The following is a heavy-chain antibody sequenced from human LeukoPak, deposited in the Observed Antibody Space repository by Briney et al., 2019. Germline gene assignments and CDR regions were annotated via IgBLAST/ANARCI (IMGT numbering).Heavy chain of an antibody. CDR2: ISSSSSYI. J-gene: IGHJ4*02. V-gene: IGHV3-21*01. CDR3: ARDSGMTTVVTFRFDY. Sequence: GGSLRLSCAASGFTFSSYSMNWVRQAPGKGLEWVSSISSSSSYIYYADSVKGRFTISRDNAKNSLYLQMNSLRAEDTAVYYCARDSGMTTVVTFRFDYWGQGTLVTVSS. D-gene: IGHD4-17*01. CDR1: GFTFSSYS.